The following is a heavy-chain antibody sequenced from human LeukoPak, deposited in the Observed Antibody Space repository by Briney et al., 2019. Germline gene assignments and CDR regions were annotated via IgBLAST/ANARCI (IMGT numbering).Heavy chain of an antibody. J-gene: IGHJ4*02. V-gene: IGHV1-18*01. CDR2: ISAYNGNT. CDR1: GYTFTSYG. Sequence: ASVKVSCKASGYTFTSYGFSWVRQAPGQGLEWLGWISAYNGNTNFAQKFQGRVTMTTDTSSRTAYMEPRSLRSDDSAVYYCARDAGVVGATTGLDYWGQGTLVTVSS. D-gene: IGHD1-26*01. CDR3: ARDAGVVGATTGLDY.